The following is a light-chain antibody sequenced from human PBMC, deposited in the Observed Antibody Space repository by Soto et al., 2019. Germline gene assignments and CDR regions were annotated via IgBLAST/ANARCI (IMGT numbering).Light chain of an antibody. CDR2: AAS. J-gene: IGKJ1*01. CDR3: QKLNAYPPWT. Sequence: DIQMTQSPSSLSASVGDRVTITCRASQSISSYLNWYQQKPGKVPKLLIYAASSLQGGVPSRFSGSGSGTDFTLTISSLQPEDFATYFCQKLNAYPPWTFGQGTKADI. CDR1: QSISSY. V-gene: IGKV1-39*01.